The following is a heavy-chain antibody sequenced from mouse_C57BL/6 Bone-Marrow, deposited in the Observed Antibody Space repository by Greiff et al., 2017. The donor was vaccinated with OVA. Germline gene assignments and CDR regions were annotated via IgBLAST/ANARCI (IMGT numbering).Heavy chain of an antibody. CDR1: GYTFTDYY. CDR3: ARLNCGEDY. D-gene: IGHD4-1*01. V-gene: IGHV1-26*01. CDR2: INPNNGGT. Sequence: VQLQQSGPELVKPGASVKISCKASGYTFTDYYMNWVKQSHGKSLEWIGDINPNNGGTSYNQKFKGKATLTVDKSSSTAYMERRSLTSAESAVYYCARLNCGEDYWGQGTTLTVSS. J-gene: IGHJ2*01.